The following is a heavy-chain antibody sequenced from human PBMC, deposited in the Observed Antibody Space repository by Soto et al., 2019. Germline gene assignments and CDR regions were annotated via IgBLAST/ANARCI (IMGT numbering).Heavy chain of an antibody. CDR3: VKDESINWYSGHFRH. V-gene: IGHV3-9*01. CDR1: GFTFDDYA. J-gene: IGHJ1*01. D-gene: IGHD6-13*01. CDR2: INWNSGSI. Sequence: HPVGSLRLSCAASGFTFDDYAMHWVRQVPEKGLEWVSGINWNSGSIGYADSVKGRFAISRDNAKNSLHLQMNSLRAEDTAFYYCVKDESINWYSGHFRHWGQGTLVTVSS.